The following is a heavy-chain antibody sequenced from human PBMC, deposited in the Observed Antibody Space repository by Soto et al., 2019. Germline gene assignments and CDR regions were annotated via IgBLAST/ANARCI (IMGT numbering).Heavy chain of an antibody. D-gene: IGHD6-19*01. Sequence: SETLSLTCTVSGDSISDYYWSWIRQPAGKGLEWIGRFYYSGNTKSNPSLKSRVTMSADTSKNQFSLSLRSVTAADSAIYYCARMYNSGFYRPEGDYFFYGMDVWRQGTTVTVSS. J-gene: IGHJ6*02. CDR1: GDSISDYY. CDR3: ARMYNSGFYRPEGDYFFYGMDV. V-gene: IGHV4-4*07. CDR2: FYYSGNT.